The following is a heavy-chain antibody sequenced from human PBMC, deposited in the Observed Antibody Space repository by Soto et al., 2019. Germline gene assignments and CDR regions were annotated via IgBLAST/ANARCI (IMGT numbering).Heavy chain of an antibody. CDR2: IFYSGNT. D-gene: IGHD2-15*01. V-gene: IGHV4-30-4*01. CDR3: ARASAYTATDFDY. CDR1: GGSISSGDYY. J-gene: IGHJ4*02. Sequence: QVPLQGSGPGLVKPSQTLSLTCTVSGGSISSGDYYWCWIRQPPGKGLEWIGSIFYSGNTHYNPALRSRLTISVDTSKSQFSLKLSSVTAADTAVYYCARASAYTATDFDYWGQGTLVTVSS.